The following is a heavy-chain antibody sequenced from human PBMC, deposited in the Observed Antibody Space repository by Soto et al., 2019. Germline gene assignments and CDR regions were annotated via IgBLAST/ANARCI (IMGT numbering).Heavy chain of an antibody. CDR3: ARVGGFGATTIDY. V-gene: IGHV4-30-4*01. CDR1: GGSISSGDYY. CDR2: IYYSGIT. D-gene: IGHD3-10*01. Sequence: QVQLQESGPGLVKPSQTLSLTCTVSGGSISSGDYYWSWIRQPPGKGLEWIGYIYYSGITSYNPFLQRRVTISVDTSKDECSLKLSSVTAAATAVYYCARVGGFGATTIDYWGQGTLVTGSS. J-gene: IGHJ4*02.